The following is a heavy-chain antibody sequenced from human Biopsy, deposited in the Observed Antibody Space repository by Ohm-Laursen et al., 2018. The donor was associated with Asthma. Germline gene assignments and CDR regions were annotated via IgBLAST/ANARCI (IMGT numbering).Heavy chain of an antibody. CDR2: ILFDGRKI. CDR1: GFNFHNYG. J-gene: IGHJ4*02. D-gene: IGHD6-13*01. V-gene: IGHV3-30*18. CDR3: AKDRVAGRSYYFDY. Sequence: SLRLSCSASGFNFHNYGMNWVRRAPGKGLEWMAQILFDGRKINYPDSVEGRFTISRDNSKNMVYLQMNSLRPEDTAVYYCAKDRVAGRSYYFDYWGQGSLVSVSS.